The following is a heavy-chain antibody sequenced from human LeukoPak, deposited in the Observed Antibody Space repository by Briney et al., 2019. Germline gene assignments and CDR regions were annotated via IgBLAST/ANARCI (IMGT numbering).Heavy chain of an antibody. CDR3: ARQISVFGGGDWLDP. V-gene: IGHV3-33*01. D-gene: IGHD2-15*01. J-gene: IGHJ5*02. CDR1: GFTFSNYD. CDR2: IWSDGSNE. Sequence: PGGSLRLSCAASGFTFSNYDMHWVRQAPGKGLEWVAVIWSDGSNEYSTDSLKGRFTISRDNSKNTLYLQMNSLRAEDTAVYYCARQISVFGGGDWLDPWGQGTLVTVSS.